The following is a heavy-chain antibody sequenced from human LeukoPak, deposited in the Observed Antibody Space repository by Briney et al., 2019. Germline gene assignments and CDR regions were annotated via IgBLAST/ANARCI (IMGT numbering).Heavy chain of an antibody. D-gene: IGHD5-18*01. CDR1: GFTFSSYA. J-gene: IGHJ5*02. V-gene: IGHV3-23*01. CDR3: AKELSGYSYSYDH. CDR2: ISGSGSST. Sequence: GGSLRLSCVASGFTFSSYAMSWVRQAPGKGLEWVSVISGSGSSTYYADSVKGRFTISRDNSKNTVYLQMNSLRAEDTAVYYCAKELSGYSYSYDHWGQGTLVTVSS.